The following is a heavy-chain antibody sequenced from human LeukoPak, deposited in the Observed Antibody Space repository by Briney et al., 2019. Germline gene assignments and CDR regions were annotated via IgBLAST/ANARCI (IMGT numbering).Heavy chain of an antibody. CDR3: AKAANSGSLKDAFDI. D-gene: IGHD1-26*01. J-gene: IGHJ3*02. CDR2: ISYDGSNK. CDR1: GFTFSSYG. V-gene: IGHV3-30*18. Sequence: GRSLRLSCAASGFTFSSYGMHWVRQAPGKGLEWVAVISYDGSNKYYADSVKGRFTISRDNSKNTLYLQMNSLRAEDTAVYYCAKAANSGSLKDAFDIWGQGTMVTVSS.